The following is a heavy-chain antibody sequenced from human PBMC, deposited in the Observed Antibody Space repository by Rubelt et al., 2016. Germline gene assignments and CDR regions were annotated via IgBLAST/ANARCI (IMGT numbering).Heavy chain of an antibody. CDR3: ATGTIFGVVKDAFDI. D-gene: IGHD3-3*01. CDR2: SNHSGST. J-gene: IGHJ3*02. V-gene: IGHV4-34*01. CDR1: GGSFSGYY. Sequence: QVQLQQWGAGLLKPSETLSLTCAVYGGSFSGYYWSWIRQPPGKGLEWIGESNHSGSTNYNPSLKSRVSISVDTSKNQFSLKLSSVTVADTAVYYCATGTIFGVVKDAFDIWGQGTTVTVSS.